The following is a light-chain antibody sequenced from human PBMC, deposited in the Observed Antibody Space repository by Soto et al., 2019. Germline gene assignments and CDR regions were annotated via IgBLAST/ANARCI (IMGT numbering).Light chain of an antibody. CDR2: EVT. CDR3: SSYAGSSNV. V-gene: IGLV2-14*01. Sequence: QSALTQPASVSGSPGQTITISCTGTSSDIGGYNAVSWYQHHPGKAPKLIIYEVTHRPSGVSDRFSASKSGNTASLTISGLQAEDEADYYCSSYAGSSNVFGTGTKLTVL. J-gene: IGLJ1*01. CDR1: SSDIGGYNA.